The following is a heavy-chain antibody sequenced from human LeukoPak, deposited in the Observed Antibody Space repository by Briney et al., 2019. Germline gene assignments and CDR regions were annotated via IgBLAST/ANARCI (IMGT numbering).Heavy chain of an antibody. CDR1: GGSISSGGYY. V-gene: IGHV4-30-2*01. CDR2: IYHSGST. Sequence: PSETLSLTCTVSGGSISSGGYYWSWIRQPPGKGLEWIGYIYHSGSTYYNPSLKSRVTISVDKSKNQFSLKLSSVTAADTAVYYCARSQQWLVKIDYWGQGTLVTVSS. CDR3: ARSQQWLVKIDY. J-gene: IGHJ4*02. D-gene: IGHD6-19*01.